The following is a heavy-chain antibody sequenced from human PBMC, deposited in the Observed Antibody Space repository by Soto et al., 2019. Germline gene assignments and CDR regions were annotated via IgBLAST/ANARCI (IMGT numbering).Heavy chain of an antibody. D-gene: IGHD3-16*02. V-gene: IGHV4-30-2*01. CDR3: AGVWGSYRTYYFDY. CDR1: GGSISSGGYS. J-gene: IGHJ4*02. CDR2: IYHSGST. Sequence: QLQLQESGSGLVKPSQTLSLTCAVSGGSISSGGYSWSWIRQPPGKGLEWIGYIYHSGSTYYNPSLKLRVTIAVDRSKNQFSLKLSSVTAADTAVYYCAGVWGSYRTYYFDYWGQGTLVTVSS.